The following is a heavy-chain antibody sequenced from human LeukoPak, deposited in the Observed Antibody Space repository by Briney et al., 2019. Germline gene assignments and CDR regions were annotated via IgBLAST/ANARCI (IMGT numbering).Heavy chain of an antibody. V-gene: IGHV4-59*01. CDR2: IYYGGST. J-gene: IGHJ3*02. Sequence: SETLSLTCTVSGGSISSYYWSWIRQPPGKGLEWIGYIYYGGSTNYNPSLKSRVTISVDTSKNQFSLKLSSVTAADTAVYYCAREGYYDILTAGHDAFDIWGQGTMVTVSS. CDR1: GGSISSYY. D-gene: IGHD3-9*01. CDR3: AREGYYDILTAGHDAFDI.